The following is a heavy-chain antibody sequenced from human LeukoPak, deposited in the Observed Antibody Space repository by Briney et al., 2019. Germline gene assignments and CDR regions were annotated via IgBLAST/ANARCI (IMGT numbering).Heavy chain of an antibody. CDR2: ISSSGNNI. Sequence: GGAPVPSLAAPGFTLNCFEMKLGPPAPRKGPEWVSYISSSGNNIYYADSVKGRFTISRDNAKNSLYLQMNSLRAEDTAVYYCARDTTSDYWGQGTLVTVSS. CDR1: GFTLNCFE. CDR3: ARDTTSDY. J-gene: IGHJ4*02. V-gene: IGHV3-48*03. D-gene: IGHD1-1*01.